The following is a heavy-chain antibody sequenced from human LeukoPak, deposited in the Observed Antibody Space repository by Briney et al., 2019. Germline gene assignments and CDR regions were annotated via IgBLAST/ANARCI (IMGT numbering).Heavy chain of an antibody. CDR1: GGSISSGDYY. D-gene: IGHD1-26*01. Sequence: PSETLSLTCTVSGGSISSGDYYWSWIRQPPGKGLEWIGYIYYSGGTYYNPSLKSRITISVDTSKNQFSLKLSSVTAADTAVYYCARERSGSYSGFDYWGQGTLVTVSS. V-gene: IGHV4-30-4*01. CDR3: ARERSGSYSGFDY. J-gene: IGHJ4*02. CDR2: IYYSGGT.